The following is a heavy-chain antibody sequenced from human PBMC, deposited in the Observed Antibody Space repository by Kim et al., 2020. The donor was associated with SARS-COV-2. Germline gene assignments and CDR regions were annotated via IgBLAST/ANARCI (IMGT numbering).Heavy chain of an antibody. D-gene: IGHD2-2*02. CDR3: ARASRRYCSSTSCYNPPDY. J-gene: IGHJ4*02. Sequence: SETLSLTCAVYGGSFSGYYWSWIRQPPGKGLEWIGEINHSGSTNYNPSLKSRVTISVDTSKNQFSLKLSSVTAADTAVYYCARASRRYCSSTSCYNPPDYWGQGTLVTVSS. V-gene: IGHV4-34*01. CDR1: GGSFSGYY. CDR2: INHSGST.